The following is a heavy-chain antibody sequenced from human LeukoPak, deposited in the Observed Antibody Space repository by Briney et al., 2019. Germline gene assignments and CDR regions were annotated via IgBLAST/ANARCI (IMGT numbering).Heavy chain of an antibody. CDR3: ARDPSNTSGYYAYFDN. V-gene: IGHV1-18*01. J-gene: IGHJ4*02. CDR2: ISCYNGDT. CDR1: GYTVTHHG. Sequence: ASVKVSCKASGYTVTHHGISWVRQAPGQGLEWMGWISCYNGDTHYAQKFQGRVTMTTDKSTSTAYMEVRSLRSDDTAVYYCARDPSNTSGYYAYFDNWGQGTLVTVSP. D-gene: IGHD6-19*01.